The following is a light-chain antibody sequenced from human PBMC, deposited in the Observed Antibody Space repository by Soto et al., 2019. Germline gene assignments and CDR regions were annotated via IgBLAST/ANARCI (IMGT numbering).Light chain of an antibody. J-gene: IGKJ4*01. CDR3: QQRNSWPPLT. V-gene: IGKV3-11*01. CDR2: DAS. CDR1: QSVSSY. Sequence: EIVLTQSPATLSLSPGERATLSCRASQSVSSYLAWYQQKPGQAPRLLIYDASNRATAIPARFSGSGSGTDFTLTISSLEPEDFAVYYCQQRNSWPPLTFGGGTKVEIK.